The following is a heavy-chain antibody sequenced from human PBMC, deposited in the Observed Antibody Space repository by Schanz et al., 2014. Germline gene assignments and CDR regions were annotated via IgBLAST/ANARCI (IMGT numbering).Heavy chain of an antibody. CDR2: LSEGGGGT. D-gene: IGHD1-20*01. CDR1: GFTLSNYA. Sequence: EVQLVESGGGLVKPGGSLRLSCAASGFTLSNYAMSWVRQAPGKGLEWVSALSEGGGGTHYADSVRGRFTISSDSSKNTLYLQMNSLRAEDTAVYYCANNWNLDYWGQGTLVTVSS. CDR3: ANNWNLDY. V-gene: IGHV3-23*04. J-gene: IGHJ4*02.